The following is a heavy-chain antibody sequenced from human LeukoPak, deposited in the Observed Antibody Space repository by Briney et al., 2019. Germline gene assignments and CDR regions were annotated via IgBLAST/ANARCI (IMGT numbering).Heavy chain of an antibody. D-gene: IGHD1-20*01. CDR3: ASGGEGVIGTSSSDY. CDR2: IYTRGST. Sequence: SETLSLTCTVSGGSISSYYWSWIRQPAGKGLEWIGRIYTRGSTNYNPSLKSRVTISVDTSKNQCSLKLSFVTAADTAVYYCASGGEGVIGTSSSDYWGQGTLVTVSS. CDR1: GGSISSYY. J-gene: IGHJ4*02. V-gene: IGHV4-4*07.